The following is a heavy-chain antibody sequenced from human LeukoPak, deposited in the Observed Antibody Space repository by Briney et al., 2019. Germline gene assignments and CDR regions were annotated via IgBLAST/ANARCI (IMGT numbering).Heavy chain of an antibody. Sequence: SEALSLTCAVYGGSFSAYYWSWIRQPPGKGLEWIGEINHSGSTNYNPSLKSRVTISVDTSKNQFSLKLTSVTAADTAVYYCAREWDVAGPDYWGQGTLVTVSS. J-gene: IGHJ4*02. CDR2: INHSGST. CDR3: AREWDVAGPDY. D-gene: IGHD6-19*01. CDR1: GGSFSAYY. V-gene: IGHV4-34*01.